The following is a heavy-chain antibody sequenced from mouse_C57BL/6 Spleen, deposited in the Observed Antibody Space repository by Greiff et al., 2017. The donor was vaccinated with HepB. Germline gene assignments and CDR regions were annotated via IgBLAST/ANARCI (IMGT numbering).Heavy chain of an antibody. CDR2: IRSKSNNYAT. J-gene: IGHJ3*01. V-gene: IGHV10-1*01. Sequence: EADGGLVQPKGSLKLSCAASGFSFNTYAMNWVRQAPGKGLEWVARIRSKSNNYATYYADSVKDRFTISRDDSESMLYLQMNNLKTEDTAMYYCVRDYGSSYQFAYWGQGTLVTVSA. D-gene: IGHD1-1*01. CDR1: GFSFNTYA. CDR3: VRDYGSSYQFAY.